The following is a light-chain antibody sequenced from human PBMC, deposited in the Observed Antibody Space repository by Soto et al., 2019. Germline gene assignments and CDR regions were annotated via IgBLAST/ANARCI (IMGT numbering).Light chain of an antibody. CDR1: QSISRS. V-gene: IGKV3-15*01. Sequence: EIVLTQSPAILSVSPGERATLSCRASQSISRSLAWYQQKPGQAPRLLIYGASSRATGIPARFSGSGSGTEFTLTISRLEPEDFALYYCQQYANSRTFGQGTKVDIK. CDR3: QQYANSRT. J-gene: IGKJ1*01. CDR2: GAS.